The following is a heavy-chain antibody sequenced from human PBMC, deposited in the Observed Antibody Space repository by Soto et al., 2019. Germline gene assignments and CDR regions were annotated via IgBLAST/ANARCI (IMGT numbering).Heavy chain of an antibody. Sequence: EVQLLESGGGVVQPGGSLRLSCAASGFTFNSYAMTWVRQAPGKGLEWVSAISVSGGSTYYADSVKGRFTISRDNSKNTLYLQMNSLRAEDTAVYYCAKEYSSSVFSNDAFDIWGQGTMVTVSS. D-gene: IGHD6-6*01. CDR1: GFTFNSYA. J-gene: IGHJ3*02. CDR3: AKEYSSSVFSNDAFDI. V-gene: IGHV3-23*01. CDR2: ISVSGGST.